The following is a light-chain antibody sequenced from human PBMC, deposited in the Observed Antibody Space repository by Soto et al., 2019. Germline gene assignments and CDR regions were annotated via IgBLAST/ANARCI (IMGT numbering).Light chain of an antibody. V-gene: IGKV3-11*01. CDR3: QQRSNWPT. CDR2: DAS. CDR1: QSVSSY. J-gene: IGKJ5*01. Sequence: MTQSPSSLSSSVGERVTITCRASQSVSSYLTWYQQKPGQAPRLLIYDASNWASGIPSRFSGSGSGTDFTLTISSLEPEDFAVYYCQQRSNWPTFGQGTRLEIK.